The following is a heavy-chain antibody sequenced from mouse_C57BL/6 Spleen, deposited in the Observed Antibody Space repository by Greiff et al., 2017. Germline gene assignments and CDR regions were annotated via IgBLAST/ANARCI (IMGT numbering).Heavy chain of an antibody. CDR3: ARDPPHYYGSSYAMDY. Sequence: VQLQQSGPGLVAPSQSLSITCTVSGFSLTSYAISWVRQPPGKGLEWLGVIWTGGGTNYNSALKSRLSISKDNSKSQVFLKMNSLQTDDTARYYCARDPPHYYGSSYAMDYWGQGTSVTVSS. D-gene: IGHD1-1*01. CDR1: GFSLTSYA. V-gene: IGHV2-9-1*01. J-gene: IGHJ4*01. CDR2: IWTGGGT.